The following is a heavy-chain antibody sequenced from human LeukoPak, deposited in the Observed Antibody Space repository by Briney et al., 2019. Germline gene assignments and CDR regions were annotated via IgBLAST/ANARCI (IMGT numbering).Heavy chain of an antibody. CDR2: ISGSGGST. CDR3: AKALSWSSGWPLDY. Sequence: GGSLRLSCAASGFTFSSYAMSWVRQAPGKGLEWVSSISGSGGSTYYADSVKGRFTISRDNSKNTLYLQMNSLRAEDTALYYCAKALSWSSGWPLDYWGQGTLVSVSS. D-gene: IGHD6-19*01. CDR1: GFTFSSYA. J-gene: IGHJ4*02. V-gene: IGHV3-23*01.